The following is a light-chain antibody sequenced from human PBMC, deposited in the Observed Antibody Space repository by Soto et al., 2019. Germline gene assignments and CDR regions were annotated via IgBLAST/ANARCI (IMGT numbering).Light chain of an antibody. J-gene: IGLJ3*02. V-gene: IGLV2-14*03. CDR2: DVS. CDR1: SRDVGGYSY. Sequence: QSVLTQPASVSGSPGQSITISCTGTSRDVGGYSYVSWYQLHPGKVPKLMIYDVSNRPSGASNRFSGSKSGNTASLTISGLQAEDEADYYCSSYTSTTTLVFGGGTKVTVL. CDR3: SSYTSTTTLV.